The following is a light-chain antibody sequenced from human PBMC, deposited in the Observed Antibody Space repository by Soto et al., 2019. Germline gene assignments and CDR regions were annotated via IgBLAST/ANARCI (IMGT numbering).Light chain of an antibody. Sequence: EIVLTQSPATLSLSPGERATLSCRASQSVGSYLAWYQQKPGQAPRLLIYDASNRATGIPARFSGSGSGTDFTFTISSLEPGDFAVYYCQQRSNWPRTFGQGTKVEIK. CDR1: QSVGSY. CDR3: QQRSNWPRT. CDR2: DAS. J-gene: IGKJ1*01. V-gene: IGKV3-11*01.